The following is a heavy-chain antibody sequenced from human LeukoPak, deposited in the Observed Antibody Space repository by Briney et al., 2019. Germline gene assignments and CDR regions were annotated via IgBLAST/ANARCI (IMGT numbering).Heavy chain of an antibody. V-gene: IGHV1-2*02. CDR2: INPNSGGT. CDR1: GYTFTGYY. Sequence: GASVKVSCKASGYTFTGYYMHWVRQAPGQGLEWMGWINPNSGGTNYAQKFQGRVTMTRDTSISTAYMELSRLRSDDTAVYYCARAISGSYSSRFDPWGQGTLVTVSS. J-gene: IGHJ5*02. D-gene: IGHD1-26*01. CDR3: ARAISGSYSSRFDP.